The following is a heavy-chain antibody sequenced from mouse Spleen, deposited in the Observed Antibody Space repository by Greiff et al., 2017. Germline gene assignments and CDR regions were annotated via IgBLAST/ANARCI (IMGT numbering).Heavy chain of an antibody. CDR3: ARDRSYDY. J-gene: IGHJ2*01. CDR2: ISDGGSYT. V-gene: IGHV5-4*01. D-gene: IGHD1-1*01. Sequence: EVKVVESGGGLVKPGGSLKLSCAASGFTFSSYAMSWVRQTPEKRLEWVATISDGGSYTYYPDNVKGRFTISRDNAKNNLYLQMSHLKSEDTAMYYCARDRSYDYWGQGTTLTVSS. CDR1: GFTFSSYA.